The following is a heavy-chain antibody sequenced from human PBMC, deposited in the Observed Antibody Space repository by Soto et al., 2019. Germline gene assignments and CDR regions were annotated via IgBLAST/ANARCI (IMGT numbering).Heavy chain of an antibody. CDR1: GFTFSSYA. Sequence: QVQLVESGGGVVQPGRSLRLSCAASGFTFSSYAMHWVRHAPGKGLERVAVISYDGSNKYYADSVKGRFTNSRDNSKKTRDLQMNSLRAEDTAVYYWARERLKYTGKDFRYYYDGMDVWGEWDTVTCYS. V-gene: IGHV3-30*14. D-gene: IGHD1-1*01. CDR3: ARERLKYTGKDFRYYYDGMDV. J-gene: IGHJ6*04. CDR2: ISYDGSNK.